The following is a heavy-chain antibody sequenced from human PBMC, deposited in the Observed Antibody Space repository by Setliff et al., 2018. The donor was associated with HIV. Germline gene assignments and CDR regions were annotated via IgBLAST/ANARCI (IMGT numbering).Heavy chain of an antibody. CDR2: IYPDDSAT. D-gene: IGHD2-21*01. J-gene: IGHJ5*01. CDR1: GYRFSDNW. CDR3: AKHGFERKSPYNWFDS. Sequence: GESLKISCKGSGYRFSDNWIGWVRQMPGKGLEWVGIIYPDDSATRYSPSFQGQVIISADKSINTAYLRWRRLRASDTAMYYCAKHGFERKSPYNWFDSWGQGTLVTVSS. V-gene: IGHV5-51*01.